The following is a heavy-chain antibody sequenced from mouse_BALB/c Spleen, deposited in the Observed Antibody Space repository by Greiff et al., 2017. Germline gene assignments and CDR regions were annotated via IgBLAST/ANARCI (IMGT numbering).Heavy chain of an antibody. CDR2: IYPGNGDT. D-gene: IGHD1-1*02. CDR1: GYTFTSYN. J-gene: IGHJ4*01. V-gene: IGHV1-12*01. Sequence: LQQSGAELVKPGASVKMSCKASGYTFTSYNMHWVKQTPGQGLEWIGAIYPGNGDTSYNQKFKGKATLTADKSSSTAYMQLSSLTSEDSAVYYCARGGSYFYAMDYWGQGTSVTVSS. CDR3: ARGGSYFYAMDY.